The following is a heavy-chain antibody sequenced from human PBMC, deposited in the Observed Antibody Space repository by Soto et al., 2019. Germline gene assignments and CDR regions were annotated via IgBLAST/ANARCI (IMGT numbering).Heavy chain of an antibody. V-gene: IGHV4-34*01. CDR1: GGSFSGYY. CDR2: INHSGST. J-gene: IGHJ5*02. CDR3: ARNRITMVRGDKAWFDP. D-gene: IGHD3-10*01. Sequence: PSETLSLTCAVYGGSFSGYYWSWIRQPPGKGLEWIGEINHSGSTNYNPSLKSRVTISVDTSKNQFSLKLSSVTAADTAVYYCARNRITMVRGDKAWFDPWGQGTLVTVSS.